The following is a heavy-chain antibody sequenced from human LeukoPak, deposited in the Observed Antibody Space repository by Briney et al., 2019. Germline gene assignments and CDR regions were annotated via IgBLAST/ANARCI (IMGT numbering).Heavy chain of an antibody. CDR2: ISGSGTTI. CDR1: GFTFSDYY. J-gene: IGHJ6*02. V-gene: IGHV3-11*01. D-gene: IGHD6-19*01. Sequence: GGSLRLSCAAYGFTFSDYYMSWNRQAPGKGLEWVSYISGSGTTIYYADSVKGRFTISRDNAQNSLYLQMNSLRAEDTAVYYCARRSSGYYYGMDVWGQGTTVTVSS. CDR3: ARRSSGYYYGMDV.